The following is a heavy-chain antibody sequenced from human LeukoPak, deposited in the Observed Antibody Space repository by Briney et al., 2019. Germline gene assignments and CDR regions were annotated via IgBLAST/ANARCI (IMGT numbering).Heavy chain of an antibody. V-gene: IGHV5-51*01. CDR3: ARQGYDYHYYYMDV. CDR1: GYPFSSYW. Sequence: GESLKISFKGSGYPFSSYWIGWVRQMPGKGPEWMGIIYPGDSDTIYSPSFRGQVTISADKSADSTYLQWASLKASDSGTYYCARQGYDYHYYYMDVWGKGTTVTVSS. J-gene: IGHJ6*03. D-gene: IGHD3-3*01. CDR2: IYPGDSDT.